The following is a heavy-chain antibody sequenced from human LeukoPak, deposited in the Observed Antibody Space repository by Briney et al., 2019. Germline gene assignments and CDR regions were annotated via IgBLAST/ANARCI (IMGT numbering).Heavy chain of an antibody. Sequence: PGGSLRLSCSASGFTFSSYAMHWVRQPPGKGLEWIGEIYHSGSTNYNPSLESRVTVSVDKSKNQFSLDLSSVTAADTAVYYCARFCGSTSWHSGYYYGIDVWGQGTTVTVSS. CDR1: GFTFSSYA. CDR2: IYHSGST. J-gene: IGHJ6*02. D-gene: IGHD2-2*01. CDR3: ARFCGSTSWHSGYYYGIDV. V-gene: IGHV4-4*02.